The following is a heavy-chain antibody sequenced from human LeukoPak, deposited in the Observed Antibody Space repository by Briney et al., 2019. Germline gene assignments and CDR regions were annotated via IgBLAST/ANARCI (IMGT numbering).Heavy chain of an antibody. J-gene: IGHJ3*02. CDR2: IYYSGST. CDR3: ARDWDAFDI. V-gene: IGHV4-39*07. CDR1: GGSISSSSYY. Sequence: PSETLSLTCTASGGSISSSSYYWGWIRQPPGKGLEWIGSIYYSGSTYYNPSLKSRVTISVDTSKNQFSLKLSSVTAADTAVYYCARDWDAFDIWGQGTMVTVSS.